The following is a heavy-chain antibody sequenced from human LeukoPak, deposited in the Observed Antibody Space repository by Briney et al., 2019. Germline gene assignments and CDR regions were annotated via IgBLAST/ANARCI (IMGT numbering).Heavy chain of an antibody. V-gene: IGHV4-30-2*01. D-gene: IGHD6-13*01. J-gene: IGHJ4*02. CDR2: IYHSGST. CDR3: ARRSRIAAAGFFDY. Sequence: SETLSLTCAVSGGSISSGGYSWSWIRQPPGKGLEWIGYIYHSGSTYYNPSLKSRVTISVDRSKNQFSLKLSSVTAADTAVYYCARRSRIAAAGFFDYWGQGTLVTVSS. CDR1: GGSISSGGYS.